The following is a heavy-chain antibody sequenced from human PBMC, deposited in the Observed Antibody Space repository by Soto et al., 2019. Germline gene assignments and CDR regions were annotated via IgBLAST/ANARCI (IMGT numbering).Heavy chain of an antibody. CDR3: ARRYCSAGSCPFDY. Sequence: QITLKESGPTLVKPTQTLTLTCTFSGFSLSTSAVGVGWIRQPPGKALEWLALIYWDDGNRYSTSLNTSLTISKDTTKNQVVLTMTNVDPVDTATYYCARRYCSAGSCPFDYWGQGTLVTVSS. V-gene: IGHV2-5*02. CDR1: GFSLSTSAVG. CDR2: IYWDDGN. J-gene: IGHJ4*02. D-gene: IGHD2-15*01.